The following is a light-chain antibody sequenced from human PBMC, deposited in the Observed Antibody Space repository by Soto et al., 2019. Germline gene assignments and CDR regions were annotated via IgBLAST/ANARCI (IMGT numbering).Light chain of an antibody. V-gene: IGKV4-1*01. J-gene: IGKJ2*01. CDR3: QQYYSTPPYT. CDR1: QSVLYSSNNKNY. Sequence: DIVMTQSPDSLAVSLGERATINCKSSQSVLYSSNNKNYLAWYQQKPGQPPKLLIYWASTRESGVPDRFSGSGSETDFTLTISSLQAEDVAFYYCQQYYSTPPYTFGQGTKLEIK. CDR2: WAS.